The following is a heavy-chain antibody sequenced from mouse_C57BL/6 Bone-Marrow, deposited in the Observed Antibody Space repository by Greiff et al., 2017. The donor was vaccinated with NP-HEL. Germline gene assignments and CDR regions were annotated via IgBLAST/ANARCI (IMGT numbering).Heavy chain of an antibody. CDR2: ISYDGST. D-gene: IGHD1-1*01. CDR3: ARGGYDGSDWYFDV. CDR1: GYSITSGYY. J-gene: IGHJ1*03. V-gene: IGHV3-6*01. Sequence: EVQLQESGPGLVKPSQSLSLTCSVTGYSITSGYYWNWIRQFPGNKLEWMGYISYDGSTNYNPSLKNRISITRDTSQNQFFLKLNSVHTENTATYYCARGGYDGSDWYFDVWGTGTTVTVSS.